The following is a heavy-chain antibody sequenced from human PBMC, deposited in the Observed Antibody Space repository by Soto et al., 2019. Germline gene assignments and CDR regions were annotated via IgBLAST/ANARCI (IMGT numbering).Heavy chain of an antibody. D-gene: IGHD1-7*01. J-gene: IGHJ6*02. CDR3: ARHWNYQNYYYYYCMDV. Sequence: ASVKVSCKASGGTFSSYAISWVRQAPGQGLEWMGGIIPIFGTANYAQKFQGRVTITADESTSTAYMELSSLRSEDTAVYYCARHWNYQNYYYYYCMDVWGQGTTVTVSS. CDR2: IIPIFGTA. CDR1: GGTFSSYA. V-gene: IGHV1-69*13.